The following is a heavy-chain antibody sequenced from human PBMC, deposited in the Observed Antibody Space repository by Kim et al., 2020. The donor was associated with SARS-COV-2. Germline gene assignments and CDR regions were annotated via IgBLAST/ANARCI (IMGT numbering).Heavy chain of an antibody. V-gene: IGHV3-30*18. J-gene: IGHJ3*02. CDR1: GFTFSSYG. CDR3: AKDRRGQLLPLDI. Sequence: GGSLRLSCAASGFTFSSYGMHWVRQAPGKGLEWVAVISYDGSNKYYADSVKGRFTISRDNSKNTLYLQMNSLRAEDTAVYYCAKDRRGQLLPLDIWGQGTMVTVSS. CDR2: ISYDGSNK. D-gene: IGHD2-2*01.